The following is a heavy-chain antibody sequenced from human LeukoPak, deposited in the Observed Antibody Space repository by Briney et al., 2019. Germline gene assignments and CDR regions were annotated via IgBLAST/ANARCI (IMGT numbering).Heavy chain of an antibody. V-gene: IGHV3-53*01. J-gene: IGHJ6*03. D-gene: IGHD3-10*01. CDR3: ASGSGSYRTPYYYMDV. Sequence: GGSLRLSCVASGFTVSSNYMSWVRQAPGKGLEWVPVIYSGGSTYYADSVKGRFTISRDNSKNTLYLQMNSLRAEDTAVYYCASGSGSYRTPYYYMDVWGTGTTVTVSS. CDR2: IYSGGST. CDR1: GFTVSSNY.